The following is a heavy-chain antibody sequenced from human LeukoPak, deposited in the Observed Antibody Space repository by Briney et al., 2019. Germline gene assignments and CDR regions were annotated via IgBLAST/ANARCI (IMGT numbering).Heavy chain of an antibody. J-gene: IGHJ4*02. CDR1: GYSFTSYW. Sequence: GESLKISCKGSGYSFTSYWIGWVRQMPGKGLEWMGIIYPGDSDIRYSPSFQGHVTISADRSINTAYLQWSSLEASDTAMYYRATLSSAFDYWGQGTLVTVSS. CDR2: IYPGDSDI. CDR3: ATLSSAFDY. D-gene: IGHD1-26*01. V-gene: IGHV5-51*01.